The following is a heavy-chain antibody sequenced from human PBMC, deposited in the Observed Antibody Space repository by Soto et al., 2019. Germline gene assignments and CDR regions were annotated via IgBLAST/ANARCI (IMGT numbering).Heavy chain of an antibody. J-gene: IGHJ4*02. CDR1: GFTVSNNY. CDR3: APGAGGGGY. CDR2: IYSGGYT. D-gene: IGHD3-10*01. Sequence: EVQLVESGGGLIQPGGSLRLSCAVSGFTVSNNYMSWVRQAPGKGLEGVSVIYSGGYTAYGDSVKGRFTISRDNSKNTLYLTRNGRGAADRAVFFWAPGAGGGGYWGQGTLVTVSS. V-gene: IGHV3-53*01.